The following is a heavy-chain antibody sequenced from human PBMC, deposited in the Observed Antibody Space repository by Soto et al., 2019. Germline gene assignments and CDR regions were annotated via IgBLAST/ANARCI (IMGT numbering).Heavy chain of an antibody. CDR1: GGSISNYY. Sequence: PSETLSLTCTVSGGSISNYYWNWIRQPPGKGLEWIGYIYYSGSINYNPSLKSRVTISEDTSKNQFSLKLSSVAAADTAVYYCARPSALGPPPDYWRQGTLVTVS. J-gene: IGHJ4*02. CDR3: ARPSALGPPPDY. V-gene: IGHV4-59*01. D-gene: IGHD3-10*01. CDR2: IYYSGSI.